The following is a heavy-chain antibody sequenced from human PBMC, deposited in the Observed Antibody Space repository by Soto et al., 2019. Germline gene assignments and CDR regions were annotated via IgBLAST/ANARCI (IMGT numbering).Heavy chain of an antibody. CDR1: GGTFSSYA. V-gene: IGHV1-69*13. Sequence: SVKVSCKASGGTFSSYAISWVRQAPGQGLEWMGGIIPIFGTANYAQKFQGRVTITADESTSTAYMELSSLRSEDTAVYYCARDSIAATGYYYYYGMDVWGQGTTVTVS. J-gene: IGHJ6*02. CDR2: IIPIFGTA. D-gene: IGHD6-13*01. CDR3: ARDSIAATGYYYYYGMDV.